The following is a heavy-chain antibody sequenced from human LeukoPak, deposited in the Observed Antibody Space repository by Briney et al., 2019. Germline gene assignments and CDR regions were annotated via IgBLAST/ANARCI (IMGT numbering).Heavy chain of an antibody. V-gene: IGHV3-23*01. D-gene: IGHD1-26*01. Sequence: GGSLRLSCAASGFTFSSYDMHWVRQATGKGLEWVSAISGSGGGTYYIGSVKGRFTISRDNSRNIVDLQMNNLRAEDTAVYYCAKGGTIVGPTYFDFWGQGTLVTVSS. J-gene: IGHJ4*02. CDR1: GFTFSSYD. CDR2: ISGSGGGT. CDR3: AKGGTIVGPTYFDF.